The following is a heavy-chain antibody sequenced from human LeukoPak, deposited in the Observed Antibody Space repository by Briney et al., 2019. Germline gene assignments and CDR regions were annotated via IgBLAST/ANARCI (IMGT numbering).Heavy chain of an antibody. CDR1: GGSFSGYY. CDR3: ASAAPYFDY. J-gene: IGHJ4*02. CDR2: INHSGST. Sequence: SETLSLTCAVYGGSFSGYYWSWIRQPPGKGLEWIGEINHSGSTNYNPSLKSRVTISVDTSKNQFSLKLSSVTAADTAVYYCASAAPYFDYWGQRTLVTVSS. V-gene: IGHV4-34*01.